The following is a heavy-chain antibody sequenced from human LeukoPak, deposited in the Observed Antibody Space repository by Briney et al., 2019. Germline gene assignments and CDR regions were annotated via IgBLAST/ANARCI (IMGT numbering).Heavy chain of an antibody. V-gene: IGHV3-23*01. CDR1: GFTFSSYA. J-gene: IGHJ4*02. CDR3: AKDSYYDFWSGTNFDY. Sequence: GGSLRLSCAASGFTFSSYAMSWVRQAPGKGLEWVSAISGSGGSTYYADSVKGRFTISGDNSKNTLYLQMNSLRAEDTAVYYCAKDSYYDFWSGTNFDYWGQGTLVTVSS. CDR2: ISGSGGST. D-gene: IGHD3-3*01.